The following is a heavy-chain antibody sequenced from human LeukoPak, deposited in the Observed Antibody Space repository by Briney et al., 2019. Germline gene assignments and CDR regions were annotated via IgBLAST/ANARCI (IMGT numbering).Heavy chain of an antibody. CDR2: IHYSGST. J-gene: IGHJ4*02. CDR1: GGSISSSSYY. D-gene: IGHD3/OR15-3a*01. Sequence: SETLPLTCTVSGGSISSSSYYWGWIRQPPGKGLEWIGSIHYSGSTYYNPSLKSQVSISIDTSKNQFSLKLTSVTAADTAVYYCARQTGSGLFILPGGQGTLVTVSS. CDR3: ARQTGSGLFILP. V-gene: IGHV4-39*01.